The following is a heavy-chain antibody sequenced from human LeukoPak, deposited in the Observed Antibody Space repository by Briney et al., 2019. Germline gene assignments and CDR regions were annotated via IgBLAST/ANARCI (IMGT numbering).Heavy chain of an antibody. CDR3: AREGASGCRYYDYGRAV. CDR1: WYSFPSYV. V-gene: IGHV5-51*01. CDR2: IYPGNSDT. J-gene: IGHJ6*02. Sequence: GESLKIFCQGSWYSFPSYVFAWVGQMPGTGLEGMGIIYPGNSDTRYSPSFQGQVTISADKSSSTAYLQCSSVKASDTAMYYCAREGASGCRYYDYGRAVWGQGTTVTVSS. D-gene: IGHD6-19*01.